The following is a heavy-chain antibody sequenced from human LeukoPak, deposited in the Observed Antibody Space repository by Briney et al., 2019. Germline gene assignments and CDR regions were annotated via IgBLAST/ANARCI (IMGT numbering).Heavy chain of an antibody. J-gene: IGHJ6*03. CDR1: GGSFSGYY. V-gene: IGHV4-34*01. CDR3: ARGASQGYYYYYMDV. CDR2: INHSGST. Sequence: SETLSLTCAVYGGSFSGYYWSWIRQPPGKGLEWIGEINHSGSTNYNPSLKSRVTISVDTSKNQFSLKLSSVTAADTAVYYCARGASQGYYYYYMDVWGKGTTVTVSS.